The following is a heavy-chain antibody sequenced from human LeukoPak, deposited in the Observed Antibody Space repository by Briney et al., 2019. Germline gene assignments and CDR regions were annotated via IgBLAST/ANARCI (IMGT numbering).Heavy chain of an antibody. D-gene: IGHD5-24*01. V-gene: IGHV3-7*01. J-gene: IGHJ4*02. CDR3: GTGWAVDF. CDR1: GFNFGTHW. Sequence: GGSLRLSSAASGFNFGTHWMTWVRQAPGKGLECVAIIKKDGSEKYHVDSVKGRFTISRDNAKNSLYLQMNSLRAEDTAVYYCGTGWAVDFWGQGTLVTVSS. CDR2: IKKDGSEK.